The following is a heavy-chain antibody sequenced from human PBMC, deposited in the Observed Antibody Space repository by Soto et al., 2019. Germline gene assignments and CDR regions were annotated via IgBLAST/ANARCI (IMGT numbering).Heavy chain of an antibody. CDR1: GDTSISYY. Sequence: LETHPLTSTVSGDTSISYYWTWIRQPPGKGLEWIAFIYYGGSTNYNPSLKSRVTISVDTSKNQFSLNLNSVTAADTAVYYCARPGRDWGSLEYWGQGTRVTVSS. CDR2: IYYGGST. CDR3: ARPGRDWGSLEY. D-gene: IGHD7-27*01. V-gene: IGHV4-59*08. J-gene: IGHJ4*02.